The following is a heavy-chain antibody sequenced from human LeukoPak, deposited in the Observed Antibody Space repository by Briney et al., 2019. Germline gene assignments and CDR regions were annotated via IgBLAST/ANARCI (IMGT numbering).Heavy chain of an antibody. CDR3: AREVAAAGTKTHWFDP. CDR2: IYYSGST. Sequence: SETLSLTCTVSGGSISSGGYYWSWTRQHPGKGLEWIGYIYYSGSTYYNPSLKSRVTISVDTSKNQFSLKLSSVTAADTAVYYCAREVAAAGTKTHWFDPWGQGTLVTVSS. D-gene: IGHD6-13*01. V-gene: IGHV4-31*03. J-gene: IGHJ5*02. CDR1: GGSISSGGYY.